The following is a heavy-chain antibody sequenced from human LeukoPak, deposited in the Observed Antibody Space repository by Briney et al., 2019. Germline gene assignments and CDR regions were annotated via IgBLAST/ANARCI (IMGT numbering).Heavy chain of an antibody. CDR1: GYTFTSYD. Sequence: ASVKVSCKASGYTFTSYDINWVRQATGQGFEWMGWMNPNSGNTGYAQKFQGRVTMTRNTSISTAYMELSSLRSEDTAVYYCARNYYDSSGYQNYFDYWGQGTLVTVSS. CDR2: MNPNSGNT. J-gene: IGHJ4*02. V-gene: IGHV1-8*01. D-gene: IGHD3-22*01. CDR3: ARNYYDSSGYQNYFDY.